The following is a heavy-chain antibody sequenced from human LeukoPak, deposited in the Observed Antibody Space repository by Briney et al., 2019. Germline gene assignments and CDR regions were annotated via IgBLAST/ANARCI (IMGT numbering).Heavy chain of an antibody. CDR2: IYPGDSDT. V-gene: IGHV5-51*01. D-gene: IGHD6-13*01. CDR1: GYSFTTYW. J-gene: IGHJ6*02. CDR3: ARHQSPFIAAAGTPSYYYGMDV. Sequence: GESLKISCKGSGYSFTTYWFGWVRQMPGKGLEWMGIIYPGDSDTRYSPSFQGQVTISADKSISTAYLQWSSLKASDTAMYYCARHQSPFIAAAGTPSYYYGMDVWGQGTTVTVSS.